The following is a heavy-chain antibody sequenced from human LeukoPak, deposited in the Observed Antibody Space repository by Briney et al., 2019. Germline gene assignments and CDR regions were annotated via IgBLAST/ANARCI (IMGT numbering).Heavy chain of an antibody. CDR1: GFTFSSYS. CDR3: AREKSDILTGYCDY. J-gene: IGHJ4*02. Sequence: RGSLRLSCAASGFTFSSYSMNWVRQAPGKGLEWVSSISSSSSYIYYADSVKGRFTISRDNAKNSLYLQMNSLRAEDTAVYYCAREKSDILTGYCDYWGQGTLVTVSS. CDR2: ISSSSSYI. V-gene: IGHV3-21*01. D-gene: IGHD3-9*01.